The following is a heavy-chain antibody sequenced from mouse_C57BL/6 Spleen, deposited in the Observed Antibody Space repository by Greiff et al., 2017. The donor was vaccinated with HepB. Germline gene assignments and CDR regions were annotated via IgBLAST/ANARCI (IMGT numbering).Heavy chain of an antibody. J-gene: IGHJ1*03. CDR1: GYTFTSYW. V-gene: IGHV1-61*01. Sequence: VQLQQPGAELVRPGSSVKLSCKASGYTFTSYWMDWVKQRPGQGLEWIGNIYPSDSETHYNQKFKDKATLTVDKSSITAYMQLSSLTSEDSAVYYCARKTTVVPWYFDVWGTGTTVTVSS. CDR2: IYPSDSET. CDR3: ARKTTVVPWYFDV. D-gene: IGHD1-1*01.